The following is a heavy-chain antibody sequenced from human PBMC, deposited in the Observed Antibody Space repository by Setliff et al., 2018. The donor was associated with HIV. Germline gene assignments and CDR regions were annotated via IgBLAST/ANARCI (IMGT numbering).Heavy chain of an antibody. Sequence: ASVKVSCKISGYTLTELSIHWVRQAPGKGLEWMANFDPEDGETFYAQKFQGRLTMTEDTSTDTAYMELSSLRSDDTAMYYCARGDQTGYYTTYYYYMDVWGLGTTVTVSS. CDR2: FDPEDGET. CDR3: ARGDQTGYYTTYYYYMDV. J-gene: IGHJ6*03. V-gene: IGHV1-24*01. CDR1: GYTLTELS. D-gene: IGHD3-9*01.